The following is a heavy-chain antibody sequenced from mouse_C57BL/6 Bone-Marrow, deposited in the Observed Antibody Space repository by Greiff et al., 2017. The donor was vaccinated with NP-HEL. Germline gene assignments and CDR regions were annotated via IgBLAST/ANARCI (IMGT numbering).Heavy chain of an antibody. Sequence: VEPGASVKMSCKASGYTFTDYYMNWVKQSHGKSLEWIGVINPYNGGTSYNQKFKGKATLTVDKSSSTAYMELNSLTSEDSAVYYCARDWEADYWGQGTTLTVSS. CDR3: ARDWEADY. D-gene: IGHD4-1*01. CDR1: GYTFTDYY. CDR2: INPYNGGT. J-gene: IGHJ2*01. V-gene: IGHV1-19*01.